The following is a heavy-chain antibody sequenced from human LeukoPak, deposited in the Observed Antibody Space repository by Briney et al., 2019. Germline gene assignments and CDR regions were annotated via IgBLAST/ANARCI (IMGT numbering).Heavy chain of an antibody. V-gene: IGHV4-30-2*01. J-gene: IGHJ3*02. CDR2: IYHSGST. CDR1: GGSISSGGYY. Sequence: PSETLSLTCTVSGGSISSGGYYWSWIRQPPGKGLEWIGYIYHSGSTYYNPSLKSRVTISVDRSKNQFSLKLSSVTAADTAVYYCARGCGGDCYPNAFDIWGQGTMVTVSS. D-gene: IGHD2-21*01. CDR3: ARGCGGDCYPNAFDI.